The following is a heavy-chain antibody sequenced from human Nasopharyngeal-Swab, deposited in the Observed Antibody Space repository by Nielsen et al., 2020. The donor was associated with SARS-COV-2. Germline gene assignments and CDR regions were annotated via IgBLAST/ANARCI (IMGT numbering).Heavy chain of an antibody. CDR3: ARDNRLQLWLRFYGLDV. Sequence: GESLKISCAASGITVSGNYMTWVRQVPGKGLEWVSLIESDGTTYYSDSVRGRFTISRDNAKNIVFLQMNSLGVEDTALYYCARDNRLQLWLRFYGLDVWGQGTTVTVSS. D-gene: IGHD5-18*01. V-gene: IGHV3-66*01. J-gene: IGHJ6*02. CDR2: IESDGTT. CDR1: GITVSGNY.